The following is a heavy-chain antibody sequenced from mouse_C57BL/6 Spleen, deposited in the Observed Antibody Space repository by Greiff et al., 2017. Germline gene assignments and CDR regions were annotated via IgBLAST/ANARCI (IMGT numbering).Heavy chain of an antibody. CDR2: ISYDGSN. CDR3: AAIYYGNYYDAMDY. V-gene: IGHV3-6*01. J-gene: IGHJ4*01. Sequence: VQLKESGPGLVKPSQSLSLTCPVTGYSITSGYYWNWIRQFPGNKLEWMGYISYDGSNNYNPSLKNRISITRDTSKNQFFRKLNSVTTEDTAAYDWAAIYYGNYYDAMDYWGQGTSVTVSS. CDR1: GYSITSGYY. D-gene: IGHD2-1*01.